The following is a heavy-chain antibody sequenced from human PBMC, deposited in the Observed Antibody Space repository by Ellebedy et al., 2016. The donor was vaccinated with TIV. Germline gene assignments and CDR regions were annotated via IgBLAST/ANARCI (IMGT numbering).Heavy chain of an antibody. CDR1: GFTVSSNY. Sequence: PGGSLRLSCAASGFTVSSNYMSWVRQAPGKGLEWVSVIYSGGSTYYADSVKGRFTISRDNSKNTLYLQMNSLRAEDTAVYYCARVVVPAASNPENNWFDPWGQGTLVTVSS. CDR2: IYSGGST. CDR3: ARVVVPAASNPENNWFDP. V-gene: IGHV3-66*01. D-gene: IGHD2-2*01. J-gene: IGHJ5*02.